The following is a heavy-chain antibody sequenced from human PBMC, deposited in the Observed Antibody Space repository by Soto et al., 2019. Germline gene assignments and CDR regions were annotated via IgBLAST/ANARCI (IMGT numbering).Heavy chain of an antibody. D-gene: IGHD6-13*01. CDR1: GFTFSSYG. Sequence: QVQLVESGGGVVQPGRSLRLSCAASGFTFSSYGMHWVRQAPGKGLEWVAVISYDGSNKYYADSVKGRFTISRDNSKNTLYLQMNSLRAEDTAVYYCAKESHSSSGYSDWFAPWGQGTLVTVSS. V-gene: IGHV3-30*18. J-gene: IGHJ5*02. CDR3: AKESHSSSGYSDWFAP. CDR2: ISYDGSNK.